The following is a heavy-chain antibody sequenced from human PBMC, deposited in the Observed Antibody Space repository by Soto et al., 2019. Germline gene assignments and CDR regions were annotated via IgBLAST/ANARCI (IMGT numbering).Heavy chain of an antibody. J-gene: IGHJ2*01. D-gene: IGHD4-17*01. CDR1: GGPFSSHT. CDR2: IIPALGTT. CDR3: ARPAFGDYWYFDL. V-gene: IGHV1-69*08. Sequence: QDQLVQSGAEVKKPGSSVKVSCKAFGGPFSSHTFSWVRQAPGQGLEWMGRIIPALGTTTYAQKFQGRVTITAVESVTTVYMELNRLRTEDTAVYYCARPAFGDYWYFDLWGRGTLVTVSS.